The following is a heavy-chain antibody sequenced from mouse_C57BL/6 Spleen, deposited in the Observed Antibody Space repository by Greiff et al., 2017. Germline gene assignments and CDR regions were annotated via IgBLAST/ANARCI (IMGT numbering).Heavy chain of an antibody. V-gene: IGHV3-6*01. J-gene: IGHJ2*01. CDR2: ISYDGSN. CDR1: GYSITSGYY. Sequence: EVQLVESGPGLVKPSQSLSLTCSVTGYSITSGYYWNWIRQFPGNKLEWMGYISYDGSNNYNPSLKNRISITRDTSKNQFFLKLNSVTTEDTATYYCARDKGLRSYFDYWGQGTTLTVSS. CDR3: ARDKGLRSYFDY. D-gene: IGHD2-4*01.